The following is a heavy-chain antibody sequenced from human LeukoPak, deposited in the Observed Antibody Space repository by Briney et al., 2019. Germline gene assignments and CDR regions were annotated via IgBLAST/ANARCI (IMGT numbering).Heavy chain of an antibody. V-gene: IGHV3-48*03. CDR1: GFTFSSYE. Sequence: GGSLRLSCAASGFTFSSYEMNWVRQAPGKGLEWVSYISSSGSMIYYADSVKGRFTISRDNAKNSLYLQVNSLRGEDTAVYYCARDPDMVYWGQGTLVTVSS. CDR2: ISSSGSMI. CDR3: ARDPDMVY. J-gene: IGHJ4*02. D-gene: IGHD3-10*01.